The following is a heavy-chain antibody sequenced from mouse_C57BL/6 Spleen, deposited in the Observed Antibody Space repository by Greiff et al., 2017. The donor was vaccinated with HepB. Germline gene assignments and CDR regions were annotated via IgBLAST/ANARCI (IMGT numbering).Heavy chain of an antibody. CDR3: ARDRITTVVALYYYAMDY. Sequence: VQLQQSGPELVKPGASVKISCKASGYTFTDYYMNWVKQSHGKSLEWIGDINPNNGGTSYNQKFKGKATLTVDKSSSTAYMELRSLTSEDSAVYYCARDRITTVVALYYYAMDYWGQGTSVTVSS. V-gene: IGHV1-26*01. D-gene: IGHD1-1*01. CDR1: GYTFTDYY. J-gene: IGHJ4*01. CDR2: INPNNGGT.